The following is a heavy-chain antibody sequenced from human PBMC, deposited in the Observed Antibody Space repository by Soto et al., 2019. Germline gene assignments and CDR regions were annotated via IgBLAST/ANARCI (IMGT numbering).Heavy chain of an antibody. J-gene: IGHJ4*02. CDR2: ISDTPTGHT. V-gene: IGHV3-23*01. Sequence: PRLSCAASGFPFSSYTMNWVRRAPGKGLEWVSTISDTPTGHTHYADSVKGRFTISRDDSTNTVYLQMDSLRAEDTALYYCTTRKTAHFDYWGRGTQVTVSS. CDR1: GFPFSSYT. D-gene: IGHD2-21*02. CDR3: TTRKTAHFDY.